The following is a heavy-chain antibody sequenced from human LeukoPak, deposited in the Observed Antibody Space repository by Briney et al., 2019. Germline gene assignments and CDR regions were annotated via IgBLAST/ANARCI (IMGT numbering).Heavy chain of an antibody. CDR1: GFTFSSYW. V-gene: IGHV3-7*01. CDR3: ARRSGIAVAGAFDY. J-gene: IGHJ4*02. CDR2: IKQDGSEK. D-gene: IGHD6-19*01. Sequence: GGSLRLSCAASGFTFSSYWMSWVRQAPGKGLEWVANIKQDGSEKYYVDSVKGRFTISRDNSKNTLYLQMNSLRAEDTAVYYCARRSGIAVAGAFDYWGQGTLVTVSS.